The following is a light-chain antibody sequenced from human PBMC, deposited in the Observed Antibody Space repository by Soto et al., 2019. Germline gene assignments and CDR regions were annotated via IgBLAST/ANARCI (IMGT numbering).Light chain of an antibody. CDR2: GAF. V-gene: IGKV1-39*01. CDR1: HTFSSF. Sequence: DIQMTQSPSSLSASVGDRVTITCRASHTFSSFLNCYQQKRGKPPTLLIYGAFNLRSGVPSRFAGSRGGEEFRLIISSLQPGDFATYYCQHTYRPPFTFGQGTRLELK. CDR3: QHTYRPPFT. J-gene: IGKJ2*01.